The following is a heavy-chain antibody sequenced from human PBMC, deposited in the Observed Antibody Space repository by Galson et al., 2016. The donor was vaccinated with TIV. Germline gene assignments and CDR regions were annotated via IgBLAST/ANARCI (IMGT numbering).Heavy chain of an antibody. J-gene: IGHJ4*02. CDR2: IIDSGSST. V-gene: IGHV3-48*03. Sequence: SLRLSCAASGFTFSSYEMNWVRQAPGKGLEWVPYIIDSGSSTYYADSVKGRFTISRDNAKNSVYLQMHSLRAEDTAVYYCARGRGYCDTTSCYVDYWGQGTLVTVSS. D-gene: IGHD2-2*01. CDR1: GFTFSSYE. CDR3: ARGRGYCDTTSCYVDY.